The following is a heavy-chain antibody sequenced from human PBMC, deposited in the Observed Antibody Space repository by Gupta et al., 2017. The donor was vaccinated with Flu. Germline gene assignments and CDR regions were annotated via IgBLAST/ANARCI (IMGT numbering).Heavy chain of an antibody. CDR2: INPDSGGT. D-gene: IGHD3-16*01. V-gene: IGHV1-2*02. J-gene: IGHJ4*02. CDR3: ARDLVRGSLSTRRRGFDF. Sequence: DWVRQAPGLGLEWMGWINPDSGGTKYAERVQGRVTLTRETSISTAYMELTGLAPDDTAVYFCARDLVRGSLSTRRRGFDFWGQGTLITVSS.